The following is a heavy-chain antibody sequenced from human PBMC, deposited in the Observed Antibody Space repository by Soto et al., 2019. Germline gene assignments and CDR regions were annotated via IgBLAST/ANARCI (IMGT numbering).Heavy chain of an antibody. CDR1: GGSISSGGYY. CDR3: ARDRRDGPDRYYFDY. J-gene: IGHJ4*02. CDR2: IYYSGST. Sequence: TLSLTFTVSGGSISSGGYYWSFIRQHPGKGLEWIGYIYYSGSTYYNPSLKSRVTISVDTSKNQFSLKLSSVTAEDTAVYYCARDRRDGPDRYYFDYWGQGTLVTVSS. D-gene: IGHD3-22*01. V-gene: IGHV4-31*03.